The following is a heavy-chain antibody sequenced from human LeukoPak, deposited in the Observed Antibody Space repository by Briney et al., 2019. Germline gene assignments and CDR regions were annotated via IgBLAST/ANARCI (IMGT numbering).Heavy chain of an antibody. CDR3: ARGNVDTAMNWFDP. Sequence: SENLSLTCTVSGGSISSYYWSWIRQPPGKGLEWIGYIYYSGSTNYNPSLKSRVTISVDTSKNQFSLKLSSVTAADTAVYYCARGNVDTAMNWFDPWGQGTLVTVSS. CDR1: GGSISSYY. D-gene: IGHD5-18*01. CDR2: IYYSGST. J-gene: IGHJ5*02. V-gene: IGHV4-59*01.